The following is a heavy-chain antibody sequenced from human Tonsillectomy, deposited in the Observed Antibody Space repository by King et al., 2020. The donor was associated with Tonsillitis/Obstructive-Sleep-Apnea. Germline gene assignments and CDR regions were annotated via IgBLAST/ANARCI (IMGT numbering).Heavy chain of an antibody. J-gene: IGHJ6*03. CDR3: AKGGAYSSSWEDEYYYMDV. CDR1: GFTFSSYA. Sequence: VQLVESGGGLVQPGGSLRLSCAASGFTFSSYAMSWVRQAPGKGLEWVSSLSNIGGSTYYADSVKGRFTISRDNSKNTLYLQMNSLRAEDTAVYYRAKGGAYSSSWEDEYYYMDVWGKGTTVTVSS. D-gene: IGHD6-13*01. V-gene: IGHV3-23*04. CDR2: LSNIGGST.